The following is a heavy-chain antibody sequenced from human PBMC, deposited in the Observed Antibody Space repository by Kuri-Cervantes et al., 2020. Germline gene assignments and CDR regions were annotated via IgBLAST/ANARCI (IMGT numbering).Heavy chain of an antibody. Sequence: GESLKISCAASGFTFSSYSMSWVRQAPGKGLEWVSYISSSGSTIYYADSVKGRFTISRDNAKNSLYLQMNSLRAEDTAVYYCASSSTSCSTCYFDYWGQGTLVTVSS. CDR3: ASSSTSCSTCYFDY. V-gene: IGHV3-48*04. J-gene: IGHJ4*02. D-gene: IGHD2-2*01. CDR1: GFTFSSYS. CDR2: ISSSGSTI.